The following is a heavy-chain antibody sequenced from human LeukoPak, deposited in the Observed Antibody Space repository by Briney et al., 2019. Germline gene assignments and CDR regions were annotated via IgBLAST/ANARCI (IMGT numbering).Heavy chain of an antibody. CDR3: ARTPYGSGSYYTFDY. CDR2: IYYSGST. CDR1: GGSISSYY. V-gene: IGHV4-59*01. J-gene: IGHJ4*02. Sequence: SEPLSLTCTVSGGSISSYYWSWIRQPPGKELEWIGYIYYSGSTNYNPSLKSRVTISVDTPKNQFSLKLSSVTAADTAVYYCARTPYGSGSYYTFDYWGQGTLVTVSS. D-gene: IGHD3-10*01.